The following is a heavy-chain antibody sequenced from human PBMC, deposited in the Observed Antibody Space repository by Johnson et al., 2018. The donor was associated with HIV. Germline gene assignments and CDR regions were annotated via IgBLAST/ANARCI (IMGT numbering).Heavy chain of an antibody. CDR1: GFTLRSYA. D-gene: IGHD3-3*01. Sequence: QVQLVESGGGVVQPGRSLRLSCGASGFTLRSYAMHWVRQAPGKGLEWVAVISYDESNKYYVDSVKGRFTISRDNSKNPLYLQMNSLRAEDTAVYYCARDRAYYDFWSGYPENYDAFDIWGPGTLVTVSS. CDR2: ISYDESNK. V-gene: IGHV3-30*04. J-gene: IGHJ3*02. CDR3: ARDRAYYDFWSGYPENYDAFDI.